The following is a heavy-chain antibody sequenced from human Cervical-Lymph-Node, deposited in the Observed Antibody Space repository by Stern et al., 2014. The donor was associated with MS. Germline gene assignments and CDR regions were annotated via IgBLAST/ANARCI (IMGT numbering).Heavy chain of an antibody. V-gene: IGHV1-8*01. Sequence: QVQLVQSGAEVKKPGASVKVSCKASGYTFTSYDINWVRQATGQGLEWMGWMKPNSGNTGYAQKFQGRVTMTRNTSISTAYMELSSLRSEDTAVYYCARDCKLRRFGSRGWFDPWGQGTLVTVSS. CDR2: MKPNSGNT. J-gene: IGHJ5*02. CDR1: GYTFTSYD. CDR3: ARDCKLRRFGSRGWFDP. D-gene: IGHD3-10*01.